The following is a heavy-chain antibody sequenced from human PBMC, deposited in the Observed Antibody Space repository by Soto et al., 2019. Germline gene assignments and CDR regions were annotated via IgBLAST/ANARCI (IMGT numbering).Heavy chain of an antibody. J-gene: IGHJ6*02. CDR2: MYNTGST. Sequence: PSETLSLTCTVSGGSISGYYWSWIRHPPGNGLEWIGYMYNTGSTVYNPSFKSRVTISVDTSKNQFSLKLNSVTAADTAVYYCARDLWGYCGTDCYPLDVWGQGTTVTVS. V-gene: IGHV4-59*01. CDR1: GGSISGYY. D-gene: IGHD2-21*02. CDR3: ARDLWGYCGTDCYPLDV.